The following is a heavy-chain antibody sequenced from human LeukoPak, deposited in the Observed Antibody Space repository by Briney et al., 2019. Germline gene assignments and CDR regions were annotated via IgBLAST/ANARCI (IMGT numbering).Heavy chain of an antibody. CDR1: GYTFTGYY. J-gene: IGHJ4*02. Sequence: ASVTVSCTASGYTFTGYYMHWVRQAPGQGLEWMGWINPNSGGTNYAQKFQGWVTMTRDTSISTAYMELSRLRSDDTAVYYCARDYSNSHFDYWGQGTLVTASS. D-gene: IGHD4-11*01. V-gene: IGHV1-2*04. CDR3: ARDYSNSHFDY. CDR2: INPNSGGT.